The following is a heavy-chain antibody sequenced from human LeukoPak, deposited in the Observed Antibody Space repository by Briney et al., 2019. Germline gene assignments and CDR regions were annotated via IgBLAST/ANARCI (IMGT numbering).Heavy chain of an antibody. V-gene: IGHV3-23*01. CDR3: AKGGSETGTLYLEY. D-gene: IGHD1-14*01. J-gene: IGHJ4*02. CDR2: LSGSGGNT. CDR1: GFTVSSNY. Sequence: GGSLRLSCAASGFTVSSNYMSWVRQAPGKGLEWVSALSGSGGNTYYADSVKGRFTISRDNSKNTLYLQMNSLRAEDTAVYYCAKGGSETGTLYLEYWGQGTLVTVSS.